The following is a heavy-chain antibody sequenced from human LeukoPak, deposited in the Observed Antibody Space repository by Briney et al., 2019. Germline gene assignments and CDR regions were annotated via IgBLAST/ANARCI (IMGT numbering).Heavy chain of an antibody. Sequence: PGGSLRLSCAASGFTFSSYSMNWVRQAPRKGLEWVSSISSSSSYIYYADSVKGRFTISRDNAKNSLYLQMNSLRAEDTAVYYCARVPVLRYFDWPGDAFDIWGQGTMVTVSS. CDR1: GFTFSSYS. D-gene: IGHD3-9*01. J-gene: IGHJ3*02. V-gene: IGHV3-21*01. CDR2: ISSSSSYI. CDR3: ARVPVLRYFDWPGDAFDI.